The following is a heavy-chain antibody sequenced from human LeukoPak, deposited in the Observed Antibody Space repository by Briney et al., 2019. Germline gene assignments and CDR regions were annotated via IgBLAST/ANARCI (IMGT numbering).Heavy chain of an antibody. J-gene: IGHJ3*02. CDR3: ARGRDNSYYDFWSGYPGCAFDI. D-gene: IGHD3-3*01. V-gene: IGHV4-59*01. CDR2: IYNSGST. Sequence: SETLSLTCTVSGGSMSNYSTGWIRQPPGRGLEWIGCIYNSGSTNYNPSLKSRVTISVDTSMNQFSLKLSTVTAVDTAVYYCARGRDNSYYDFWSGYPGCAFDIWGQGTMVTVSS. CDR1: GGSMSNYS.